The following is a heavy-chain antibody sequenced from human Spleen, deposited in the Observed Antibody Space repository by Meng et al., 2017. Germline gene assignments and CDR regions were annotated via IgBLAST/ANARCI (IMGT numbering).Heavy chain of an antibody. CDR3: ARGKAGYDSRPDVFDI. D-gene: IGHD3-22*01. CDR1: GFTVTTYY. Sequence: ASVKVSCKASGFTVTTYYMHWVRQAPGQGLEWMGIITPSGGSTTYAQKLQGRVTMTRDTSTNTVYMELSSLRSEDTAVFYCARGKAGYDSRPDVFDIWGQGTMVTVSS. V-gene: IGHV1-46*01. J-gene: IGHJ3*02. CDR2: ITPSGGST.